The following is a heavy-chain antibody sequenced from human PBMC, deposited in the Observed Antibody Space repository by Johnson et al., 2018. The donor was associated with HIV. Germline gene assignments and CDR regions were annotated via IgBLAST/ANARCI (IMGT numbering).Heavy chain of an antibody. CDR1: GFTFSRCA. CDR3: AKRIAIGDGTTGAFDI. V-gene: IGHV3-30-3*02. CDR2: ISYDGTNK. J-gene: IGHJ3*02. Sequence: QVQLLESGGGVVQPGRSLRLSCAASGFTFSRCAMHWVRQSPGKGLEWVAVISYDGTNKYYADSVKGRFTISRDNSKNTLYLQMKSLRPEDTAVYYCAKRIAIGDGTTGAFDIWGQGTMVTVSS. D-gene: IGHD2/OR15-2a*01.